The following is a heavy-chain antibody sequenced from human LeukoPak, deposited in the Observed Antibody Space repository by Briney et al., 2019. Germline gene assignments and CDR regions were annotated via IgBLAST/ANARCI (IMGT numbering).Heavy chain of an antibody. Sequence: PGGSLRLSCAASGFTFSNYWMGWVRQVPGKRPKWVANMNIDGSEKYYADSVKGRFTISRDNARNSVYLQMNSLRVEDTAVYYCARDPVEWELLLDCWGQGTLVTVSS. CDR2: MNIDGSEK. D-gene: IGHD1-26*01. V-gene: IGHV3-7*01. J-gene: IGHJ4*02. CDR3: ARDPVEWELLLDC. CDR1: GFTFSNYW.